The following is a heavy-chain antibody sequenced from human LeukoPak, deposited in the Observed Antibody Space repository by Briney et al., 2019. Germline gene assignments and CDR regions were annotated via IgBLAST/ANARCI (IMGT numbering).Heavy chain of an antibody. J-gene: IGHJ6*03. CDR1: GYTLTSFG. CDR3: ARDFDHFYMDV. V-gene: IGHV1-18*01. Sequence: ASVKVSCKASGYTLTSFGISWVRQAPGQGLEWMGWISADNGNTNYAQKLQGRVTMTTDTSTSTAYMELRSLRSDDTAVYYCARDFDHFYMDVWGKGTTVTVSS. CDR2: ISADNGNT.